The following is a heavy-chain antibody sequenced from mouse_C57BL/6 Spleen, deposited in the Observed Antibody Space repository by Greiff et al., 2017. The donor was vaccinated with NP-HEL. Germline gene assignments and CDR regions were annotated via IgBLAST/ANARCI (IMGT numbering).Heavy chain of an antibody. Sequence: QVQLQQSGAELVKPGASVTISCKASGYAFSSYWMNWVKQRPGKGLEWIGQIYPGDGDTNYNGKFKGKATLTADKSSSTAYMQLSSLASEDSAVYFCASPITTVVEGWYFDVWGTGTTVTVSS. D-gene: IGHD1-1*01. J-gene: IGHJ1*03. CDR1: GYAFSSYW. CDR2: IYPGDGDT. V-gene: IGHV1-80*01. CDR3: ASPITTVVEGWYFDV.